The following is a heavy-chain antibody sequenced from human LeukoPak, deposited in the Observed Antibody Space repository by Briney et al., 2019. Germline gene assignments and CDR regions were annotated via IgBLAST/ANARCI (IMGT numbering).Heavy chain of an antibody. V-gene: IGHV4-39*07. CDR1: GGSISSSSYY. CDR2: IYYSGST. Sequence: SETLSLTCTVSGGSISSSSYYWGWIRQPPGKGLEWIGSIYYSGSTYYNPSLKSRVTISVDTSKNQFSLKLSSVTAADTAVYYCARDGAGYSSGWTFYYYGMDVWGQGATVTVSS. D-gene: IGHD6-19*01. J-gene: IGHJ6*02. CDR3: ARDGAGYSSGWTFYYYGMDV.